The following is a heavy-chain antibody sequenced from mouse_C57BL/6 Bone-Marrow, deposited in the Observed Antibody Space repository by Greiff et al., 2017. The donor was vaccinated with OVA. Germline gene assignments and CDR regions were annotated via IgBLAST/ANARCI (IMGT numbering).Heavy chain of an antibody. J-gene: IGHJ1*03. Sequence: QVQLQQPGAELVKPGASVKLSCKASGYTFTSYWMQWVKQRPGQGLEWIGEIDPSDSYTNYNQKFKGKATLTVDTSSSTAYMQLSSLTTEDSAVYYWARDYYGSSYWYFDVWGTGTTVTVSS. CDR1: GYTFTSYW. CDR2: IDPSDSYT. CDR3: ARDYYGSSYWYFDV. V-gene: IGHV1-50*01. D-gene: IGHD1-1*01.